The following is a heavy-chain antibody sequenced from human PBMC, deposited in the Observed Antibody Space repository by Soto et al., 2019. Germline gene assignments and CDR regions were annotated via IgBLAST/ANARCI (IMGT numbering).Heavy chain of an antibody. V-gene: IGHV3-23*01. CDR1: GFSFSTYT. CDR2: ISASGGAT. D-gene: IGHD2-2*01. Sequence: PGGSLRLSCAVSGFSFSTYTMNWVRQAPGKGLEWVSSISASGGATYYADSVKGRFTVSRDNAKNTLHLQMNSLRGDDTAKYFCAKGTAAMKSWFDPWGQGTLVTVSS. CDR3: AKGTAAMKSWFDP. J-gene: IGHJ5*02.